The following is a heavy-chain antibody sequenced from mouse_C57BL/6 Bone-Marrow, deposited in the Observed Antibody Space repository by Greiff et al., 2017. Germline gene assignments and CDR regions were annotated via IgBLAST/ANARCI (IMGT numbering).Heavy chain of an antibody. CDR2: IHPNSGST. D-gene: IGHD1-1*01. CDR3: AGVGDYYDCSWFAY. Sequence: VQLQQPGAELVKPGASVKLSCKASGYTFTSYWMHWVKQRPGQGLEWIGMIHPNSGSTNYNEKFKSKATLTVDKSSSTAYMQLGSLTSEDSAVYYCAGVGDYYDCSWFAYWGQGTLVTVSA. CDR1: GYTFTSYW. V-gene: IGHV1-64*01. J-gene: IGHJ3*01.